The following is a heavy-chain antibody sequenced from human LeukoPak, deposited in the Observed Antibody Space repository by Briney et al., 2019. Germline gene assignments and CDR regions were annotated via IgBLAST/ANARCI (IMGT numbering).Heavy chain of an antibody. D-gene: IGHD3-9*01. Sequence: PGGSLRLSCAASGFTFSSCAMSWVRQAPGKGLEWVSAISSSGGGTYYADSVEGRFTISRDNSKNTLYLQMNSLRAEDTAVYYCAKSAYYDILTGYYCEDYWGQGTLVTVSP. J-gene: IGHJ4*02. CDR1: GFTFSSCA. CDR2: ISSSGGGT. V-gene: IGHV3-23*01. CDR3: AKSAYYDILTGYYCEDY.